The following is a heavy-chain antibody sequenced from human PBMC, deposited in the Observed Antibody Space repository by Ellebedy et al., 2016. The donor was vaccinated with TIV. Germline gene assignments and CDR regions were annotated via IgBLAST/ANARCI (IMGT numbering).Heavy chain of an antibody. CDR3: ARVGPNSSGWYYYYYGMDV. J-gene: IGHJ6*02. V-gene: IGHV1-2*02. CDR2: INPNSGGT. CDR1: GGTVSYYA. Sequence: ASVKVSCKASGGTVSYYAITWVRQAPGQGLEWMGWINPNSGGTNYAQKFQGRVTMTRDTSISTAYMELSRLRSDDTAVYYCARVGPNSSGWYYYYYGMDVWGQGTTVTVSS. D-gene: IGHD6-19*01.